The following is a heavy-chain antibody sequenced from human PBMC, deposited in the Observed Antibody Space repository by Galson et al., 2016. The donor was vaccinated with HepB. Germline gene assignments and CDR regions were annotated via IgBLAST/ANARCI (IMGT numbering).Heavy chain of an antibody. Sequence: SLRLSCAASGFTFSNYAMHWVRQAPGKGLEYVSAFSSNGGDTYYADSVKGRFTISRDNSKNTLYLQMSSLRAEDTAVYYCVKGYCRTTTCPRSIYFDYWGQGTLVTVSS. CDR3: VKGYCRTTTCPRSIYFDY. J-gene: IGHJ4*02. CDR1: GFTFSNYA. D-gene: IGHD2-2*01. CDR2: FSSNGGDT. V-gene: IGHV3-64D*08.